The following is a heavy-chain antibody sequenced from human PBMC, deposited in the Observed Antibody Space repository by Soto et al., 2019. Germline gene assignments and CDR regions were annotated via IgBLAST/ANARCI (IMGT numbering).Heavy chain of an antibody. V-gene: IGHV1-69*06. CDR2: IIPIFGTA. CDR1: GGTFSSYA. Sequence: GASVKVSCKASGGTFSSYAISWVRQAPGQGLEWMGGIIPIFGTANYAQKFQGRVTITADKSTGTAYMELSSLRSEDTAVYYCARGESSSGYYYGMDVWGQGTTVTVYS. D-gene: IGHD6-6*01. J-gene: IGHJ6*02. CDR3: ARGESSSGYYYGMDV.